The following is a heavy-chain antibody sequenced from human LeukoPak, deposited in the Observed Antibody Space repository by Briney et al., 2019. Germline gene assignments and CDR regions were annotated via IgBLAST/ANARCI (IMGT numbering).Heavy chain of an antibody. J-gene: IGHJ4*02. Sequence: ASGTLSLTCTVSGDSINSLDLWSWVRQPPGKGLEWIGEMYLSGTTHSNPSVKSRVTISIDKSKNQFFLNLSSVTAADTAVYYCAGLVGRYSSGLYYYYFDYWGQGTLVTVSS. CDR1: GDSINSLDL. D-gene: IGHD3-22*01. CDR3: AGLVGRYSSGLYYYYFDY. CDR2: MYLSGTT. V-gene: IGHV4-4*02.